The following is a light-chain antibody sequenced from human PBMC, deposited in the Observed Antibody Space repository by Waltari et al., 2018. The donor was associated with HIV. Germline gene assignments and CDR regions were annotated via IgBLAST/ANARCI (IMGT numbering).Light chain of an antibody. CDR2: KVS. V-gene: IGKV2-30*01. Sequence: DVVMTQSPLSLPVTLGQPASISCRSSQSLVYRDGNTYLIWFQQRPGQPPRRLIYKVSNRDSGVPDRFSGSGSGTDFTLKISRVEAEDVGVYYCMQGTHWPYTFGQGTKLKI. CDR1: QSLVYRDGNTY. J-gene: IGKJ2*01. CDR3: MQGTHWPYT.